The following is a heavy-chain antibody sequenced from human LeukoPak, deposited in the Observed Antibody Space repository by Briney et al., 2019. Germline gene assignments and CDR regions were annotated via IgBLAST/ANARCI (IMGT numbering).Heavy chain of an antibody. CDR1: GYTFTGYD. Sequence: ASVKVSCKASGYTFTGYDINWVRQATGQGLEWMGWMNPNSGNTGYAQKFQGRVTMTRNTSISTAYMELSSLRSEDTAVYYCARVTFYKLDLNYYYYMDVWGKGTTVTVSS. D-gene: IGHD2/OR15-2a*01. CDR3: ARVTFYKLDLNYYYYMDV. V-gene: IGHV1-8*01. J-gene: IGHJ6*03. CDR2: MNPNSGNT.